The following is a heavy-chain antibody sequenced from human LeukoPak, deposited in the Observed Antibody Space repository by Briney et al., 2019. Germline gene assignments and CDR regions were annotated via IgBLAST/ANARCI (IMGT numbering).Heavy chain of an antibody. CDR1: GFTVSSNY. CDR2: IYSGGST. D-gene: IGHD6-13*01. V-gene: IGHV3-53*05. J-gene: IGHJ4*02. CDR3: AQAIAAAGGSY. Sequence: GGSLRLSCAASGFTVSSNYMSWVRQAPGKGLEWVSVIYSGGSTYYADSVKGRFTISRDNSKNTLYLQMNSLRAEDTAVYYCAQAIAAAGGSYWGQGTLVTVSS.